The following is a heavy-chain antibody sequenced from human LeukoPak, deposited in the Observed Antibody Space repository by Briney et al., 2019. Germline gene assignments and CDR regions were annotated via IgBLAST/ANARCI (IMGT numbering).Heavy chain of an antibody. CDR2: ISYDGSNK. Sequence: GGSLRLSCAASGFTFSSYAKHWVRQAPGKGLEWVAVISYDGSNKYYADSVKGRFTISRDNSKNTLYLQMNSLRAEDTAVYYCARESGSYQIFFDYWGQGTLVTVSS. V-gene: IGHV3-30*04. CDR3: ARESGSYQIFFDY. D-gene: IGHD1-26*01. J-gene: IGHJ4*02. CDR1: GFTFSSYA.